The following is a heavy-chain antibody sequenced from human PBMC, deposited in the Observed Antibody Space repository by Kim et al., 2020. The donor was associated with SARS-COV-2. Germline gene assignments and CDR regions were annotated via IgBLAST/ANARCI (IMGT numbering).Heavy chain of an antibody. D-gene: IGHD3-22*01. V-gene: IGHV3-48*03. CDR2: ISSSGSTI. CDR1: GFTFSSYE. J-gene: IGHJ4*02. CDR3: ARDGDYYDSSGYYYPTGFDY. Sequence: GGSLRLSCAASGFTFSSYEMNWVRQAPGKGLEWVSYISSSGSTIYYADSVKDRFTISRDNAKNSLYLQMNSLRAEDTAVYYCARDGDYYDSSGYYYPTGFDYWGQGTLVTVSS.